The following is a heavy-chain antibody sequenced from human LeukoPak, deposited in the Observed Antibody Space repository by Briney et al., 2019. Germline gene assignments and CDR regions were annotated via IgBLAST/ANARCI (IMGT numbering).Heavy chain of an antibody. V-gene: IGHV3-21*01. J-gene: IGHJ4*02. CDR3: ARGTQVAAAGTTAVSY. D-gene: IGHD6-13*01. CDR1: GFTFSSYS. Sequence: GGSLRLSCAASGFTFSSYSMNWVRQAPGKGLEWVSSISSSSSYIYYADSVKGRFTISRDNAKNSLYLQMNSLRAEDTAVYYCARGTQVAAAGTTAVSYWGQGTLVTVSS. CDR2: ISSSSSYI.